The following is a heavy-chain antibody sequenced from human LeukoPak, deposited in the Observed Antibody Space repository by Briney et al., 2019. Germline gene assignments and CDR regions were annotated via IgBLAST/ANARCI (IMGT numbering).Heavy chain of an antibody. CDR2: IYRGGST. CDR1: GITVSSNY. J-gene: IGHJ4*02. Sequence: GGSVRLTCAASGITVSSNYMSWVRQAPGKGLEWVSVIYRGGSTYYADSVEGRFTISRDNSKNTLYLQMNSLRADDTAVYYCARDTPHSSSWYVNYWGQGTLVTVSS. V-gene: IGHV3-66*01. D-gene: IGHD6-13*01. CDR3: ARDTPHSSSWYVNY.